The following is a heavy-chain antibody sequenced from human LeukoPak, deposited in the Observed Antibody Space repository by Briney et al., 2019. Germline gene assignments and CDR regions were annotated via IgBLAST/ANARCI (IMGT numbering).Heavy chain of an antibody. CDR3: ARVLMITFGGGTNWFDP. Sequence: ASVKVSCKASGGTFSSYAISWVRQAPGQGLEWMGGIIPIFGTANYAQKFQGRVTTTADESTSTAYMELSSLRSEDTAVYYCARVLMITFGGGTNWFDPWGQGTLVTVSS. V-gene: IGHV1-69*13. CDR1: GGTFSSYA. D-gene: IGHD3-16*01. J-gene: IGHJ5*02. CDR2: IIPIFGTA.